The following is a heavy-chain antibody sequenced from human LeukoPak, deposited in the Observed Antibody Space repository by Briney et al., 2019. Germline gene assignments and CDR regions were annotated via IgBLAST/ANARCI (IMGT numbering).Heavy chain of an antibody. V-gene: IGHV4-59*01. Sequence: SETLSLTCTVSGGSSSVYYWSRIRQPPGKGLEWIGYIYYRENTNYNPSLKSRVTISLDTSKNQFSLKLTSVTAADTAVYYCARDYGAAGTSSYFDLWGRGTLVTVSS. CDR3: ARDYGAAGTSSYFDL. J-gene: IGHJ2*01. D-gene: IGHD6-13*01. CDR2: IYYRENT. CDR1: GGSSSVYY.